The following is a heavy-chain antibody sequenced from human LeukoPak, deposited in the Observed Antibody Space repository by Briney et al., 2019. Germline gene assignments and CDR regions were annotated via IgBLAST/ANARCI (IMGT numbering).Heavy chain of an antibody. Sequence: GGSLRLSCAASGFTFSSYSMNWVRQAPGKGLEWVSSISSSSSYIYYADSVKGRFTISRDNAKISLYLQMNSLRAEDTAVYYCARDFRRFGELLRYYYYMDVWGKGTTVTVSS. J-gene: IGHJ6*03. CDR1: GFTFSSYS. V-gene: IGHV3-21*01. CDR3: ARDFRRFGELLRYYYYMDV. D-gene: IGHD3-10*01. CDR2: ISSSSSYI.